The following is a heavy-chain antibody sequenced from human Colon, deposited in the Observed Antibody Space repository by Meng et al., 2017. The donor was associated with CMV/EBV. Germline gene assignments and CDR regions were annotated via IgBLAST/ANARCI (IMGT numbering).Heavy chain of an antibody. CDR1: GDSISSSIYY. CDR3: ARHRRPTPGTLIYFDQ. V-gene: IGHV4-39*01. CDR2: IFYNGNT. J-gene: IGHJ4*02. D-gene: IGHD6-13*01. Sequence: QVQLQESGPGLVKPSETLSLTCTVSGDSISSSIYYWGWIRQPPGKGLEWLGSIFYNGNTYYNPSLKSRVTISVDTSKNQFSLKLNSVTAAGTAVYYCARHRRPTPGTLIYFDQWGQGSLVTVSS.